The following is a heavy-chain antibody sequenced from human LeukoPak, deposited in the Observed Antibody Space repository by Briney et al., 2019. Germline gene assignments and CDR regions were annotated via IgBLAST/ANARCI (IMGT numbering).Heavy chain of an antibody. V-gene: IGHV1-46*01. D-gene: IGHD3-16*01. CDR2: INPSGGST. J-gene: IGHJ3*02. CDR1: GYTFTSYY. CDR3: ARGSALGGPHDAFDI. Sequence: GASVKVSCKASGYTFTSYYMHWVRQAPGQGLEWMGIINPSGGSTSYAQKFQGRVTMTRDTSTSTVYMELSSLRSEDTAVYYCARGSALGGPHDAFDIWGQGTMVTVSS.